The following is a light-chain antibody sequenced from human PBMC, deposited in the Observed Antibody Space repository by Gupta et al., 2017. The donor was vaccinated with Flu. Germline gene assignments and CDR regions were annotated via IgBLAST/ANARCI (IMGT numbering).Light chain of an antibody. CDR3: ASYADSSSLV. J-gene: IGLJ3*02. V-gene: IGLV1-44*01. CDR1: SYGGGSDT. CDR2: NNG. Sequence: QRVITSSAASSYGGGSDTVTCYHHPPATPPILLIYNNGQRPAGVPGRFSASKSGTTASLTICGHPAEDAADYYCASYADSSSLVFGGGTKLTVL.